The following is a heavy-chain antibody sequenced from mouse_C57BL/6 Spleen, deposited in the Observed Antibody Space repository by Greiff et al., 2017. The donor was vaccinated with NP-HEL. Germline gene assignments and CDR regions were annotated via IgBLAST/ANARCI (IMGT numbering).Heavy chain of an antibody. Sequence: VQLHQSGAELVRPGASVTLSCKASGYTFTDYEMHWVKQTPVHGLEWIGAIDPETGGTAYNQKFKGKAILTADKSSSTAYMELRSLTSEDSAVYYCTRGHDYDGGFAYWGQGTLVTVSA. CDR2: IDPETGGT. J-gene: IGHJ3*01. CDR1: GYTFTDYE. CDR3: TRGHDYDGGFAY. D-gene: IGHD2-4*01. V-gene: IGHV1-15*01.